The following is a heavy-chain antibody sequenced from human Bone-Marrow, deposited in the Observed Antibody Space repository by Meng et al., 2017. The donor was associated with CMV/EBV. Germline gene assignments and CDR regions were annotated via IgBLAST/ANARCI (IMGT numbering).Heavy chain of an antibody. CDR1: GGTFSSYT. D-gene: IGHD3-3*01. Sequence: SVKVSCKASGGTFSSYTISWVRQAPGQGLEWMGRIIPILGIANYAQKFQGRVTITADKSTSTAYMELSSLRSEDMAVYYCAAIWSGYYLDYWGQGTLVTVSS. J-gene: IGHJ4*02. V-gene: IGHV1-69*02. CDR3: AAIWSGYYLDY. CDR2: IIPILGIA.